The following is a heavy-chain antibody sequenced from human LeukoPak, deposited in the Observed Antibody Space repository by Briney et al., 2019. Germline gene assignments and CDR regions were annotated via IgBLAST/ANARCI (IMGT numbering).Heavy chain of an antibody. CDR2: IRWNIGRI. J-gene: IGHJ4*02. Sequence: GGSLRLSCAASGFTFDDYAMHWARQAPGKGLEWVSGIRWNIGRIVYADSVKGRFTISRDNAKNYLYLQMNSLRAEDTALYYCAKDTGPYDSRGYYYVRYFDYWGQGTLVTVSS. CDR3: AKDTGPYDSRGYYYVRYFDY. CDR1: GFTFDDYA. D-gene: IGHD3-22*01. V-gene: IGHV3-9*01.